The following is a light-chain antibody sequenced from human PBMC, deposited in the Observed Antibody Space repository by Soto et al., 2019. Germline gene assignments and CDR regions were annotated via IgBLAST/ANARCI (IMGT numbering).Light chain of an antibody. CDR1: QTISNY. V-gene: IGKV1-39*01. CDR3: QQSYSTPRT. J-gene: IGKJ1*01. Sequence: DIQMTQSPSSLSASVGDRVTIACRASQTISNYLHWYQQKPGKAPKLLIYAASSLQSGVPSRFSGSGSGTDFTLTFSSLQPEDSATYYCQQSYSTPRTFGQGTKGDIK. CDR2: AAS.